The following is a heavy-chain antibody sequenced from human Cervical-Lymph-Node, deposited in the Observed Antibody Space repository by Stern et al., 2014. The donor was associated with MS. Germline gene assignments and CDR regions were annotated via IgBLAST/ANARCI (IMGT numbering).Heavy chain of an antibody. CDR2: IVPLFGKP. CDR3: ASPLTATSVPFGYYGMDV. V-gene: IGHV1-69*01. D-gene: IGHD4-17*01. Sequence: QVQLGQSGAEVKKPGSSGKVSCKASGGTFSNYATSWVRQAPGQGLEWMGGIVPLFGKPNYAQKFQGRVTITADESTSTAYMDLSSLRSEDTAVYYCASPLTATSVPFGYYGMDVWGQGTTVTVS. J-gene: IGHJ6*02. CDR1: GGTFSNYA.